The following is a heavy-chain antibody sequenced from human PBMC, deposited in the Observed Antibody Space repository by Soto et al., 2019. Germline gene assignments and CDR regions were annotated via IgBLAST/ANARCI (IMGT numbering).Heavy chain of an antibody. CDR1: GGSISSSSYY. Sequence: QLQLQESGPGLVKPSETLSLTCTVSGGSISSSSYYWGWIRQPPGKGLEWIGSIYYSGSTYYNPSLKSRVTISVDTSKNQFSLKLSSVTAADTAVYYCARVQQWLVKYYGMDVWGQGTTVTVSS. D-gene: IGHD6-19*01. J-gene: IGHJ6*02. CDR2: IYYSGST. V-gene: IGHV4-39*01. CDR3: ARVQQWLVKYYGMDV.